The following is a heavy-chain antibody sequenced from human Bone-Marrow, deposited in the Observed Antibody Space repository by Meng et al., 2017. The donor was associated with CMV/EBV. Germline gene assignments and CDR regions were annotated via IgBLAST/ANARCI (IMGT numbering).Heavy chain of an antibody. CDR1: GYTFTGYY. CDR3: ARALGATEGWFDP. CDR2: INPSGGST. V-gene: IGHV1-46*01. D-gene: IGHD1-26*01. J-gene: IGHJ5*02. Sequence: ASVKVSCKASGYTFTGYYMHWVRQAPGQGLEWMGIINPSGGSTSYAQKFQGRVTMTRDTSTSTVYMELSSLRSEDTAVYYCARALGATEGWFDPWGQGTLVTGSS.